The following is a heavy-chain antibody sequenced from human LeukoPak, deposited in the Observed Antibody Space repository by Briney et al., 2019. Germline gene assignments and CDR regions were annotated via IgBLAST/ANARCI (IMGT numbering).Heavy chain of an antibody. Sequence: ASVKVSCKASGYTFTSYGISWVRQAPGQGLEWMGWISAYNGNTNYAQKLQGRVTMTTDTSTSTAYMELRSLRSDDTAVYYCARDFVTSGYLYNWLDPWGQGTLVTVSS. V-gene: IGHV1-18*01. D-gene: IGHD3-22*01. CDR3: ARDFVTSGYLYNWLDP. CDR1: GYTFTSYG. CDR2: ISAYNGNT. J-gene: IGHJ5*02.